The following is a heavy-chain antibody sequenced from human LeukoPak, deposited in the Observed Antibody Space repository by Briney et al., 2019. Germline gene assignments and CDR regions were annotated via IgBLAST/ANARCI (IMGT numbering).Heavy chain of an antibody. J-gene: IGHJ6*02. CDR1: GGSISSYY. V-gene: IGHV4-59*01. CDR2: IYYSGST. CDR3: ARARDHYYYYGMDV. Sequence: PSETLSLTCTVSGGSISSYYWSWIRQPPGKGLEWIGYIYYSGSTNYNPSLKSRVTISVDTSKNQFSLKLSSVTAADTAVYYCARARDHYYYYGMDVWGQGTTVTVSS.